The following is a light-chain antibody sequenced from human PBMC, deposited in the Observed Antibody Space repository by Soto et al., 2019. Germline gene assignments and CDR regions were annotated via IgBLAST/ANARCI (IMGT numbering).Light chain of an antibody. CDR2: DAS. CDR3: QQYNSSPLP. V-gene: IGKV1-5*01. J-gene: IGKJ4*01. Sequence: DIQMTQSPSTLSASVGDRVTITCRASQSISSWLAWYQQKPGKAPKLLIYDASSLESGVPSRFSGSGSGTEFTLTISSLQPDDFATYYCQQYNSSPLPFAGGTKVDIK. CDR1: QSISSW.